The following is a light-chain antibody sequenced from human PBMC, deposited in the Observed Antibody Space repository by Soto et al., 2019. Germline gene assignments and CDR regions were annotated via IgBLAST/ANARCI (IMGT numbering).Light chain of an antibody. CDR1: QGISKY. J-gene: IGKJ4*01. CDR2: AAS. V-gene: IGKV1-27*01. Sequence: DIQMTQSPSSLSESVGDRVSISCRASQGISKYLAWYQQKPGKVPKVLIYAASTLQSGVPSRFSGSGSGTDFTLTISSLQPDDVATYYCQKCNSAPLTFGGGTKVEIK. CDR3: QKCNSAPLT.